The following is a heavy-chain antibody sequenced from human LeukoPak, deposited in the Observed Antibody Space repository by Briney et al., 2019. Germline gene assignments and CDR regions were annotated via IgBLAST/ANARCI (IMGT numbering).Heavy chain of an antibody. CDR2: IKQDGSEK. V-gene: IGHV3-7*01. J-gene: IGHJ4*02. D-gene: IGHD2-15*01. CDR1: GFTFNNAW. CDR3: ARVCSGGSCSYYFDY. Sequence: PGGSLRLSCAASGFTFNNAWMSWVRQAPGKGLEWVANIKQDGSEKYYVDSVKGRFTISRDNAKNSLYLQMNSLRAEDTAVYYCARVCSGGSCSYYFDYWGQGTLVTVSS.